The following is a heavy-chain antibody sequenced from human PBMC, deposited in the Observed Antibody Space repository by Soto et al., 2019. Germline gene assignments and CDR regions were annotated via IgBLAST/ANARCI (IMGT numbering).Heavy chain of an antibody. CDR3: AKIIVVVPPDYFDY. Sequence: GGSLRLSCAASGFTFSDYSMHWVRQAPGKGLEWVSVITGSRGKTYYADSVKGRFTISRDNSKNTLYLQMNSLRAEDTATYYCAKIIVVVPPDYFDYWGQGTLVTVSS. J-gene: IGHJ4*02. CDR2: ITGSRGKT. D-gene: IGHD2-15*01. V-gene: IGHV3-23*01. CDR1: GFTFSDYS.